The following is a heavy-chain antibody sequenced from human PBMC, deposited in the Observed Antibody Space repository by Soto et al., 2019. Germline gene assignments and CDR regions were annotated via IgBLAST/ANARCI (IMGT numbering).Heavy chain of an antibody. CDR1: GYTLTELS. D-gene: IGHD6-19*01. Sequence: ASVKVSCKVSGYTLTELSMHWVRQAPGRGLEWMGGFDPEDGETIYAQKFQGRVTMTEDTSTDTAYMELSSLRSEDTAVYYCATVAVAGSYYYYYGMDVWGQGTTVTVSS. V-gene: IGHV1-24*01. J-gene: IGHJ6*02. CDR2: FDPEDGET. CDR3: ATVAVAGSYYYYYGMDV.